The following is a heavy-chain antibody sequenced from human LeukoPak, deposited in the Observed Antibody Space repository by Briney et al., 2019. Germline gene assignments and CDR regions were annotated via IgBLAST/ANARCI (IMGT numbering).Heavy chain of an antibody. CDR1: GFTVSSNY. CDR3: ARLAVAGWTRAFDI. Sequence: GGSLRLSCAASGFTVSSNYMSWVRQAPGKGLEWVSVIYSGGSTYYADSVKGRFTISRDNSKYTLYLQMNSLRAEDTAVYYCARLAVAGWTRAFDIWGQGTMVTVSS. V-gene: IGHV3-53*01. CDR2: IYSGGST. J-gene: IGHJ3*02. D-gene: IGHD6-19*01.